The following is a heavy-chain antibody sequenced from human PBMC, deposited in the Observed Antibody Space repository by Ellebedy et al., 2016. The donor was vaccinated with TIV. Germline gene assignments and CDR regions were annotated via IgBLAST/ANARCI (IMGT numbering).Heavy chain of an antibody. V-gene: IGHV4-59*01. CDR1: GGSISSYY. J-gene: IGHJ6*02. CDR2: IYYSGST. Sequence: MPGGSLRLSCTVSGGSISSYYWSWIRQPPGKGLAWIGYIYYSGSTNYNPSLKSRVTISVDTSKNQFSLKLSSVTAADTAVYYCARGEVTLYYYGMDVWGQGTTVTVSS. CDR3: ARGEVTLYYYGMDV.